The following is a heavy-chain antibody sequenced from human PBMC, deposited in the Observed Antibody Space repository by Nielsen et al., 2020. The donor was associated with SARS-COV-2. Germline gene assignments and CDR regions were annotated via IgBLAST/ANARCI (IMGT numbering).Heavy chain of an antibody. Sequence: ESLKISCAASGFTCSSYAISWVRQAPGKGLEWVSSISGSGGSTYYADSVKGRFTISRDNSKNTLYLQMNSLRAEDKAVYYCAKLGMATMILDYWGQGTLVTVSS. D-gene: IGHD5-24*01. CDR3: AKLGMATMILDY. CDR1: GFTCSSYA. CDR2: ISGSGGST. J-gene: IGHJ4*02. V-gene: IGHV3-23*01.